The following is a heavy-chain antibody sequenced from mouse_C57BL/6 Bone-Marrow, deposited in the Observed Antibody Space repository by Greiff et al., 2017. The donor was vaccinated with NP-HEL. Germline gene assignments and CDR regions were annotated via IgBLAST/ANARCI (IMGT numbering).Heavy chain of an antibody. Sequence: EVKLLESGPELVKPGASVKISCKASGYSFTGYYMHWVKQSHGNILDWIGYIYPYNGVASYNQKFKGKATLTVDKSSSTAYMELRSLTSEDSAVYYCATQGAFTTVHYFDYWGQGTTLTVSS. D-gene: IGHD1-1*01. V-gene: IGHV1-31*01. CDR1: GYSFTGYY. J-gene: IGHJ2*01. CDR3: ATQGAFTTVHYFDY. CDR2: IYPYNGVA.